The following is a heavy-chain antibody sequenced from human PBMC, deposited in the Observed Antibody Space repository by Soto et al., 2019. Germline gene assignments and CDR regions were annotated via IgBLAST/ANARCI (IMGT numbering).Heavy chain of an antibody. CDR3: ARDSGPLGFWSGYYSNYYMDV. CDR2: ISSSSSYI. V-gene: IGHV3-21*01. Sequence: GGSLRLSCAASGFTFSSYSMNWVRQAPGKGLEWVSSISSSSSYIYYADSVKGRFTISSDNAKNSLYLQMNSLRAEDTAVYYCARDSGPLGFWSGYYSNYYMDVWGKGTTVTVSS. D-gene: IGHD3-3*01. CDR1: GFTFSSYS. J-gene: IGHJ6*03.